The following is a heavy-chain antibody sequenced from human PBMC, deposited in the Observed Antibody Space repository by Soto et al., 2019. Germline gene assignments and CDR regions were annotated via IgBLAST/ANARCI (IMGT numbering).Heavy chain of an antibody. CDR1: GFTFNNYA. Sequence: EVQLLESGGGLVQPGGSLRLSCAASGFTFNNYAMSWVRQAPGKGLEWVSSISGSAGNTYYADSVKGRFTISRDNSKNTLFLQMNSLRAEDTAVYYCAKSLPSQDNSGWHVWYWYFDLWGRGTQVTVSS. D-gene: IGHD6-19*01. V-gene: IGHV3-23*01. CDR2: ISGSAGNT. J-gene: IGHJ2*01. CDR3: AKSLPSQDNSGWHVWYWYFDL.